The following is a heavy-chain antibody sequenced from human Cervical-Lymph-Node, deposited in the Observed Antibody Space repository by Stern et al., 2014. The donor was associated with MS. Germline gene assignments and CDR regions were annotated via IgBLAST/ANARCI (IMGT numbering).Heavy chain of an antibody. CDR2: IYWDDDK. V-gene: IGHV2-5*02. J-gene: IGHJ5*02. Sequence: EESGPTLVRPTQTLTLTCTFSGFSLSTHGVGVGWIRQPPGKALEWLALIYWDDDKRYSPSLKSRLTITKDTSKKQVVLTVTNLDPVDTATYYCVRAHVFLSPFGPGILVTVSS. CDR3: VRAHVFLSP. D-gene: IGHD3-16*01. CDR1: GFSLSTHGVG.